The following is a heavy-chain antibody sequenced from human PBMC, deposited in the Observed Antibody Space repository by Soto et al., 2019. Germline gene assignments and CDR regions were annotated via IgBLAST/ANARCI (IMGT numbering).Heavy chain of an antibody. CDR1: GGSISSSSYY. V-gene: IGHV4-39*01. J-gene: IGHJ5*02. CDR3: ASPKIAFYNWFDP. D-gene: IGHD3-3*02. Sequence: PSETLSLTCHVSGGSISSSSYYWGWIRQPPGKRLEWIESIYYSGSTYYKPYLKSQVTISVDTSKKQYYLKLSSETAADTAVYYCASPKIAFYNWFDPWGQG. CDR2: IYYSGST.